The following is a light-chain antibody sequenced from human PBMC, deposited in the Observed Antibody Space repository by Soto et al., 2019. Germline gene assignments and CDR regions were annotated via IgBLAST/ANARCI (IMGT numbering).Light chain of an antibody. CDR1: QSISSY. V-gene: IGKV1-39*01. J-gene: IGKJ4*01. Sequence: DIQMTQSPSSLSASVGDRVTITCRASQSISSYLNWYQQKPGKVPKLLIYTASSLQSGVPSRFSGSGSGTDFDLTISSLQPEDFATYYCQQSFSTPLTFGGGTKVDIK. CDR2: TAS. CDR3: QQSFSTPLT.